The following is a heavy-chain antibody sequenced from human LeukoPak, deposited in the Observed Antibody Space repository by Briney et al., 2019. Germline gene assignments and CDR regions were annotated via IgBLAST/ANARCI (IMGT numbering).Heavy chain of an antibody. D-gene: IGHD3-9*01. Sequence: SETLSLTCTVSDGSISNYYWSWIRQPPGKGLEWIGYIYTSGSTNYNPSFGSRVTVSLEMSKNQFSLTLISVTAADTAVYYCARDPGDTDWYNFDFWGQGILVTVSS. J-gene: IGHJ4*02. CDR3: ARDPGDTDWYNFDF. V-gene: IGHV4-4*08. CDR2: IYTSGST. CDR1: DGSISNYY.